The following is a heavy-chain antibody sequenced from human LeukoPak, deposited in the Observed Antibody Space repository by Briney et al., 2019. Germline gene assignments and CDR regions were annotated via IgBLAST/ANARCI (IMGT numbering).Heavy chain of an antibody. CDR2: IDPSDSYT. D-gene: IGHD3-10*01. Sequence: GESLKISCKGAGYSFTSYWSSWVRQMPGKGLERLGRIDPSDSYTNYSPSFQGHGTISADKSISTAYLQWSSLKASDTAMYYCARHPHRITMVRGVISPALVDYWGQGTLVTVSS. CDR1: GYSFTSYW. J-gene: IGHJ4*02. V-gene: IGHV5-10-1*01. CDR3: ARHPHRITMVRGVISPALVDY.